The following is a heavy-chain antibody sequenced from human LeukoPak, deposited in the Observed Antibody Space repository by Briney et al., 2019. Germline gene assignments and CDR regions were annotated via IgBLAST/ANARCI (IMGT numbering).Heavy chain of an antibody. V-gene: IGHV3-23*01. D-gene: IGHD1-26*01. CDR3: AKDPHEVGATTVDY. J-gene: IGHJ4*02. CDR1: GFTFSIHA. Sequence: GGSLRLSCAASGFTFSIHAMSWVRQAPGKGLEWVSAISGSGASTYYADSVKGRFTISRDNSKNTLYLQMNSLRAEDTAVYYCAKDPHEVGATTVDYWGQRTLVTVSS. CDR2: ISGSGAST.